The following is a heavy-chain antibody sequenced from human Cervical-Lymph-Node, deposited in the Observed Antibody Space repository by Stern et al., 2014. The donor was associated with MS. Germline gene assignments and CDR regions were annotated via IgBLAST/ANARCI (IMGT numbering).Heavy chain of an antibody. CDR3: ARDRGSCSDY. CDR1: GYTFTAYF. J-gene: IGHJ4*02. Sequence: QVQLVQSGAEVERPGASVKVSCKASGYTFTAYFLHWVRQAPGQGLEWMGWISLKTGSATYAQKFQDRVTMTRDTSINTGYMEVSSLRSDDTAVYYCARDRGSCSDYWGQGTLVAVSS. D-gene: IGHD2-15*01. V-gene: IGHV1-2*02. CDR2: ISLKTGSA.